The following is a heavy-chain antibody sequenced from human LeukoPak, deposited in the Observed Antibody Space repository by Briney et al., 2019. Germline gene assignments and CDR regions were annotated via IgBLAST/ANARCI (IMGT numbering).Heavy chain of an antibody. J-gene: IGHJ6*03. Sequence: PSETLSLTCNVSGGSIRGYYWSWIRQPPGKGLEWIGYIYSSGSTNYNPSLKSRVTMSVDTSKNQFSLKVSSVTAADTAVYYCARGYCSSTSCQDFNRRDYYYYMDVWGKGTTVTISS. CDR2: IYSSGST. CDR1: GGSIRGYY. D-gene: IGHD2-2*01. CDR3: ARGYCSSTSCQDFNRRDYYYYMDV. V-gene: IGHV4-59*01.